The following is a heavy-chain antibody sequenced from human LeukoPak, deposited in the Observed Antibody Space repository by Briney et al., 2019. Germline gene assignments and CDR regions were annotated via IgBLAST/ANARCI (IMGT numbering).Heavy chain of an antibody. Sequence: GGSLRLSCAASGFTFSSYGMNWVRQAPGKGLEWVSAIGVSADQTFYADSVKGRFTISRDNSKNTLSLAMNNLRAEDTAVHYCAKERNARGALDYWGRGTLVTVSS. CDR3: AKERNARGALDY. CDR2: IGVSADQT. D-gene: IGHD2-2*01. CDR1: GFTFSSYG. J-gene: IGHJ4*02. V-gene: IGHV3-23*01.